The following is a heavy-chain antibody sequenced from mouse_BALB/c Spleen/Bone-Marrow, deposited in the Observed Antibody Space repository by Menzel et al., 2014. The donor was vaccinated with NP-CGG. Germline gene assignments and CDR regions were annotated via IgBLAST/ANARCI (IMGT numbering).Heavy chain of an antibody. D-gene: IGHD3-3*01. J-gene: IGHJ2*01. CDR2: ISGSGSST. CDR1: GFTFSGYG. Sequence: QGVESGGGLVQPGGSLKLSCAASGFTFSGYGMSWVRQTPDKGLELVATISGSGSSTYYPDSVKGRFTISRDNARNTLYLQMSSLKSEDTAMYYCARGRDWFDYWGQGTTLTVSS. CDR3: ARGRDWFDY. V-gene: IGHV5-6-3*01.